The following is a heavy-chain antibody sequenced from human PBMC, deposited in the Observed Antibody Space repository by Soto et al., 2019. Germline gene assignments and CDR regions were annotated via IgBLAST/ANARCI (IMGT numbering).Heavy chain of an antibody. V-gene: IGHV3-30*03. CDR1: GFTFSSYG. Sequence: GGSLRLSCVASGFTFSSYGMHWVRQAPGKGLEWVAVISYDGSNKYYADSVKGRFTISRDNSKNTLYLQMNSLRAEDTAVYYCAIKGSSRIAVAVRTFDYWGQGTLVTVSS. CDR3: AIKGSSRIAVAVRTFDY. CDR2: ISYDGSNK. J-gene: IGHJ4*02. D-gene: IGHD6-19*01.